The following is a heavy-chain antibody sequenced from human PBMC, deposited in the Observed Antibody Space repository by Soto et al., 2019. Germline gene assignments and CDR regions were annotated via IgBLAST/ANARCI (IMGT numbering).Heavy chain of an antibody. CDR2: INHSGST. V-gene: IGHV4-34*01. D-gene: IGHD3-3*01. CDR1: GGSFSGYY. CDR3: ARGDSYYDFRSGYYRALHYFDY. Sequence: PSETLSLTCAVYGGSFSGYYWSWIRQPPGKGLEWIGEINHSGSTNYNPSLKSRVTISVDTSKNQFSLKLSSVTAADTAVYYCARGDSYYDFRSGYYRALHYFDYWGQVTLVTVSS. J-gene: IGHJ4*02.